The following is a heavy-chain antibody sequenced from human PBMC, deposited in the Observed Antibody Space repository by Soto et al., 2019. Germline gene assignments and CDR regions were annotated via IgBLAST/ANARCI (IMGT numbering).Heavy chain of an antibody. CDR3: ATEGYDSSGYFFHFDY. V-gene: IGHV4-39*01. CDR1: GGSISSSSHY. CDR2: IYYSGST. D-gene: IGHD3-22*01. Sequence: PSETLSLTCTVSGGSISSSSHYWGWIRQPPGKGLEWIGSIYYSGSTYYNPSLKSRVTISVDTSKNQFSLKLSSVTAADTAVYYCATEGYDSSGYFFHFDYWGQGTLVTVSS. J-gene: IGHJ4*02.